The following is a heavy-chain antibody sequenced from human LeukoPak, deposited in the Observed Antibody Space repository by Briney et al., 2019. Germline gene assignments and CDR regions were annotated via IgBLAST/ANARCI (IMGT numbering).Heavy chain of an antibody. Sequence: PGGSLRLSCAASGITFSSYAMSWVRQAPGKGLEWVSAISGSGGSTYYADSVKGRFTISRDNSKNTLYLQMNSLRAEDTAVYYCAKDRPTNPWELETNDAFDIWGQGTMVTVSS. D-gene: IGHD1-26*01. CDR1: GITFSSYA. V-gene: IGHV3-23*01. J-gene: IGHJ3*02. CDR3: AKDRPTNPWELETNDAFDI. CDR2: ISGSGGST.